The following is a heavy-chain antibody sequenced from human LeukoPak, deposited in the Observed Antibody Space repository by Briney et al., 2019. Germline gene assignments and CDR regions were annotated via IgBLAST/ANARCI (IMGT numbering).Heavy chain of an antibody. V-gene: IGHV1-18*01. CDR3: ARVNGRRGYSYGNDY. D-gene: IGHD5-18*01. CDR2: ISAYNGNT. Sequence: GASVNVSCNASGYTFTSYGISWVRQSPGQGLEWMGWISAYNGNTNYAQKLQGRVTMTTDTSTSTAYMELRSLRSDDTAVYYCARVNGRRGYSYGNDYWGQGTLVTVSS. CDR1: GYTFTSYG. J-gene: IGHJ4*02.